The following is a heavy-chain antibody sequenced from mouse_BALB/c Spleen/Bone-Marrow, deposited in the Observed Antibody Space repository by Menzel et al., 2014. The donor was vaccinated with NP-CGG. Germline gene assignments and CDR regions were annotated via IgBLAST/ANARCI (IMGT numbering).Heavy chain of an antibody. CDR3: SKDGGYDYSYYFDY. V-gene: IGHV5-6-4*01. J-gene: IGHJ2*01. Sequence: EVMLVESGGGLVKPGGSLKLSCAASGFSFSSYSMSWVRQTPEKRLEWVATISSGGHDTYYPDSVKGRFTISRDNAKNTLYLRMSSLKSEDTAMYYCSKDGGYDYSYYFDYWGQGTTLTVSS. D-gene: IGHD2-4*01. CDR2: ISSGGHDT. CDR1: GFSFSSYS.